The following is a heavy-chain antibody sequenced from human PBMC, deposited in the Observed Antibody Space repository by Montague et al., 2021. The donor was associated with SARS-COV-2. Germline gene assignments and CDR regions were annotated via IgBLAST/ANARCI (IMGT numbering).Heavy chain of an antibody. V-gene: IGHV3-7*01. D-gene: IGHD2-15*01. J-gene: IGHJ4*02. CDR3: ARLVVVAATPY. Sequence: SLRLSCAASGFTFSSYWMSWVRQAPGKGLEWVANIKQDGSEKYYVDSVKGRFTISRDNAKNSLSLQMNSLRAKDTAVYYCARLVVVAATPYWGQGTLVTVSS. CDR2: IKQDGSEK. CDR1: GFTFSSYW.